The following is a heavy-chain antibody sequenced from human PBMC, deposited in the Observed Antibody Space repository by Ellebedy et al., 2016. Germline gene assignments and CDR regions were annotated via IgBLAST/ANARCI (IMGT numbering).Heavy chain of an antibody. CDR2: IRSKAYGGTT. V-gene: IGHV3-49*03. D-gene: IGHD3-22*01. J-gene: IGHJ4*02. CDR3: TREPRITMIVVVPWGYPDY. Sequence: GESLKISXTASGFTFGDYAMSWFRQAPGKGLEWVGFIRSKAYGGTTEYAASVKGRFTISRDDSKSIAYLQMNSLKTEDTAVYYCTREPRITMIVVVPWGYPDYWGQGTLVTVSS. CDR1: GFTFGDYA.